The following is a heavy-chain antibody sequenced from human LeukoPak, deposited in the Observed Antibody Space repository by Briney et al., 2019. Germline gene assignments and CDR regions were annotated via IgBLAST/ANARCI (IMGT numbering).Heavy chain of an antibody. Sequence: GGSLRLSCAASGFTFSSHWMHWVRQAPGKGLVWVSRMNSDGSSTSYEDSVKGRFTISRDNAKKTLYLQMNSLRGEDTAVYYCARDYDFWSGSFDYWSQGTLVTVSS. CDR2: MNSDGSST. J-gene: IGHJ4*02. CDR3: ARDYDFWSGSFDY. CDR1: GFTFSSHW. V-gene: IGHV3-74*01. D-gene: IGHD3-3*01.